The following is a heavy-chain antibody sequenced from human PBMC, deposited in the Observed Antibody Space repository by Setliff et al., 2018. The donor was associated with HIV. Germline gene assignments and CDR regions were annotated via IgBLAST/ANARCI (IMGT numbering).Heavy chain of an antibody. D-gene: IGHD1-1*01. J-gene: IGHJ3*01. CDR3: ARSGDGGGAFDV. Sequence: SETLSLTCSVSGGSISSGTNYWSWIRQPAGKGLEWIGRIYSTGTTNYNPSLKGRVTISVDTSKNQFSLKLSSVTAADTAVYYCARSGDGGGAFDVWGQGELVTVSS. CDR2: IYSTGTT. CDR1: GGSISSGTNY. V-gene: IGHV4-61*02.